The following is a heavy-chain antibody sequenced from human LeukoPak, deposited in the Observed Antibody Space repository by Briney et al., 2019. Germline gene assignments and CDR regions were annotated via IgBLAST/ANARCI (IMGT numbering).Heavy chain of an antibody. D-gene: IGHD6-19*01. CDR3: AKENIAVAGYYYYMDV. CDR1: GFTFSSYA. J-gene: IGHJ6*03. V-gene: IGHV3-23*01. Sequence: GGSLRLSCAASGFTFSSYAMSWVRQSPGKGLEWVSAISGSGGITYYADSVKGRFTISRDNSKNTLYLQMNSLRAEDTAVYYCAKENIAVAGYYYYMDVWGKGTTVTVSS. CDR2: ISGSGGIT.